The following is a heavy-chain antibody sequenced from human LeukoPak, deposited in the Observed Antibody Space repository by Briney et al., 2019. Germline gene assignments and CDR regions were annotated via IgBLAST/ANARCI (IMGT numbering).Heavy chain of an antibody. J-gene: IGHJ5*02. V-gene: IGHV3-23*01. CDR3: AKDRHAPGRFCSSTTCFPFDL. CDR2: ISGTGGST. Sequence: GGSLRLSCAASGFTFSSYDMSWVRQAPGKGLEWVSAISGTGGSTYYADSVKGRFTISRDNSKSTLYLQMNSLRAEDTARYYCAKDRHAPGRFCSSTTCFPFDLWGQGTLVTVSS. CDR1: GFTFSSYD. D-gene: IGHD2-2*01.